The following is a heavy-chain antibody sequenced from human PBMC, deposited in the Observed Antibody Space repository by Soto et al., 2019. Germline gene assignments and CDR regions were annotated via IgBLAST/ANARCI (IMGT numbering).Heavy chain of an antibody. CDR3: ARDLYDFWSGYNHNYYYGMAV. Sequence: GGSLRLSCAASGFTFSSYSMNWVRQAPGKGLEWVSSISSSSSYIYYADSVKGRFTISRDNAKNSLYLQMNSLRAEDTAVYYCARDLYDFWSGYNHNYYYGMAVRGQGTTVTVSS. J-gene: IGHJ6*02. D-gene: IGHD3-3*01. V-gene: IGHV3-21*01. CDR1: GFTFSSYS. CDR2: ISSSSSYI.